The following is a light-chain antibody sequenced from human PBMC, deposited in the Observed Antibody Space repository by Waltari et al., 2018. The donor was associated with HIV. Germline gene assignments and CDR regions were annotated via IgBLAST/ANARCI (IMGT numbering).Light chain of an antibody. CDR3: QQYGSSAPLT. CDR1: QSVSSSH. V-gene: IGKV3-20*01. Sequence: EIVLTQSPGALSLSPGERATLSCRARQSVSSSHLAWYQQRPGQAPRLLIYGTSSRATGIPDRFSGSGSGTDFTLTISRLEPEDFAVYYCQQYGSSAPLTFGGGTKVEIK. CDR2: GTS. J-gene: IGKJ4*01.